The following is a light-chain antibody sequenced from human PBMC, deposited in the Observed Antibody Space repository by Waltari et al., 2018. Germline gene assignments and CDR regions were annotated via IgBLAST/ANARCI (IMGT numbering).Light chain of an antibody. CDR1: TLAKKS. CDR3: YSMDSSGNLGI. V-gene: IGLV3-10*01. Sequence: SYELTQAPSAAVSPGQTDRITCSGDTLAKKSTYWYQQKSGQVPVLIISEDNKRPSGIPARFSGSAAGTMATLTISGAQVEDEADYYCYSMDSSGNLGIFGGGTKLTVL. J-gene: IGLJ2*01. CDR2: EDN.